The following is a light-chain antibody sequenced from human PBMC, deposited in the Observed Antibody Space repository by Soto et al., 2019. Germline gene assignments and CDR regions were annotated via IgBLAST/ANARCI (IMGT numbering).Light chain of an antibody. V-gene: IGKV3-15*01. CDR1: QSVSSN. J-gene: IGKJ4*01. CDR3: QQYNNWPLT. CDR2: GAS. Sequence: EIVMTQSPATLSVSPGERATLSCRASQSVSSNLAWYQQKPGQAPRLLIYGASTRATGIPARFSGSGSGTEFTLTISSRHSEDFAVYYCQQYNNWPLTFGGGTKVEI.